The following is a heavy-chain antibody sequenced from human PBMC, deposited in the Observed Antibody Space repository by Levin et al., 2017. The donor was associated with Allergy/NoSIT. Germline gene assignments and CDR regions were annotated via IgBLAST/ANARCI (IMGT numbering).Heavy chain of an antibody. J-gene: IGHJ4*02. V-gene: IGHV3-7*01. CDR2: IKQDGSEK. Sequence: GGSLRLSXAXXXXXXXXSGASWVCRAPGKGLEWVANIKQDGSEKYYVDSVKGRFTISRDNAKNSLYLQMNSLRAEDTAVYYCARGGYCSGGSCYSLRVYWGQGTLVTVSS. CDR3: ARGGYCSGGSCYSLRVY. CDR1: XXXXXXSG. D-gene: IGHD2-15*01.